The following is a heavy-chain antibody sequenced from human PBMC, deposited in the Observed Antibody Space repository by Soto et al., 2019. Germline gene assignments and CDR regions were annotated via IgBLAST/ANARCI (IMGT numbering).Heavy chain of an antibody. D-gene: IGHD4-17*01. V-gene: IGHV3-23*01. CDR3: AKGDNYGDVRGYFDY. CDR2: ISGSGGST. Sequence: PGGSLRLSCAASGFTFSSYAMSWVRQAPGKGLEWVSAISGSGGSTYYADSVKGRFTISRDNSKNTLYLQMNSLRAEDTAVYYCAKGDNYGDVRGYFDYWGQGTLVTVSS. J-gene: IGHJ4*02. CDR1: GFTFSSYA.